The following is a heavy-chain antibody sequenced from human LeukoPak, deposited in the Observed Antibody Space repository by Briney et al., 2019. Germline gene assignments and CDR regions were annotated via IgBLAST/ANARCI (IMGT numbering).Heavy chain of an antibody. Sequence: SGGSLRLSCAASGFTFSDYYMSWIRQAPGKGLEWVAFIRYDGSNKYYADSVKGRFTISRDNSKNTLYLQMNSLRAEDTAVYYCAKDRRDSHYGYFDYWGQGTLVTVSS. CDR3: AKDRRDSHYGYFDY. D-gene: IGHD3-16*01. CDR2: IRYDGSNK. J-gene: IGHJ4*02. CDR1: GFTFSDYY. V-gene: IGHV3-30*02.